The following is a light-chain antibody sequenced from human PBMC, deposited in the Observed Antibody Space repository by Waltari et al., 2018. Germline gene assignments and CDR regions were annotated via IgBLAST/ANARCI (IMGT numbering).Light chain of an antibody. J-gene: IGLJ1*01. CDR2: YVS. CDR3: FSYADNYCYV. Sequence: QSALTQPRSVSGSPGQSVTISCTGTSSAVGGYDYVSWYQQHPGKAPKLMIYYVSEWPSGVPDRFSGSKSGNTASLTISGLQAEDEADYYCFSYADNYCYVFGTGTEVTV. V-gene: IGLV2-11*01. CDR1: SSAVGGYDY.